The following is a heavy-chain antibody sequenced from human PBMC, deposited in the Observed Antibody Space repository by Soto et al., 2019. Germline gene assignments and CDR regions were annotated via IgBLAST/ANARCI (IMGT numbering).Heavy chain of an antibody. CDR2: IIPMLRIT. CDR1: GGSLHSYT. D-gene: IGHD5-12*01. J-gene: IGHJ4*02. Sequence: QVQLVQSGTEVKKPGSSVKVSCRASGGSLHSYTVSWLRQAPGQGLEWMGRIIPMLRITDYAEKFQGRVAITADKSTNIAYMELSDLRSEDTAVYYCAESTHSGYDPSDFWGQGTQVTVSS. V-gene: IGHV1-69*02. CDR3: AESTHSGYDPSDF.